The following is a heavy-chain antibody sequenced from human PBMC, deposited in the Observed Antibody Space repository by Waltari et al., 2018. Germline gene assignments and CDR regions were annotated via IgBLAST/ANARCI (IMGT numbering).Heavy chain of an antibody. CDR2: IYHSGGT. J-gene: IGHJ3*02. CDR3: ARHGDYGVASDAFDI. CDR1: GYSISSGYY. D-gene: IGHD4-17*01. Sequence: QVQLQESGPGLVKPSETLSLTCAVSGYSISSGYYWGWIRQPPGKGLEWIGSIYHSGGTYYNPAHKSRVTIAVDPAKNQCSRKLSAVTAADTAVYYCARHGDYGVASDAFDIWGQGTMVTVSS. V-gene: IGHV4-38-2*01.